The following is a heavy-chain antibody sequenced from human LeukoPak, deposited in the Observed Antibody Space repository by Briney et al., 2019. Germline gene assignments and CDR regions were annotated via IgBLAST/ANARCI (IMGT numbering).Heavy chain of an antibody. CDR3: ATRTSRAHFDH. J-gene: IGHJ4*02. D-gene: IGHD4/OR15-4a*01. Sequence: TSETLSLTCTVSGGSITSGDYYWNWVRQPPGKGLEWIGNLNFRGSLFYHPSLKSRVTMSADPSQNQFSLRLMSVTAADTAVYYRATRTSRAHFDHWGQGTLVTVSS. CDR1: GGSITSGDYY. V-gene: IGHV4-39*01. CDR2: LNFRGSL.